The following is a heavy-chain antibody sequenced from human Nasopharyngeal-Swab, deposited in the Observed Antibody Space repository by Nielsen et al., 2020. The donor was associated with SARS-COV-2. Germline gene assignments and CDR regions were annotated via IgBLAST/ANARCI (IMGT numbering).Heavy chain of an antibody. Sequence: SETLSLTCAVYGGSFSDNYRNWVRQSPGKGLEWIGEISHLGATNYKSSLKSRVVLSVDSSKSQFSLRLTSVTAADTGVYYCVRGYRTWSFPSSYYYYHMDVWGQGTTVTVSS. J-gene: IGHJ6*03. CDR3: VRGYRTWSFPSSYYYYHMDV. D-gene: IGHD3-10*01. CDR1: GGSFSDNY. V-gene: IGHV4-34*01. CDR2: ISHLGAT.